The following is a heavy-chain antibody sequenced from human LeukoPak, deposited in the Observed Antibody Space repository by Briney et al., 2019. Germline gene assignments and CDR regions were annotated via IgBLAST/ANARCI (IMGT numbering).Heavy chain of an antibody. D-gene: IGHD3-3*01. V-gene: IGHV3-30*03. Sequence: PGGSLRLSCAASGFTFKTYGIHWVRQAPGKGLEWVAFISYDGSNKYYADSVKGRFTISRDNSKNTLYLQMNSLRAEDTAVYYCARDQTIFGVVNVGGDWGQGTLVTVSS. CDR3: ARDQTIFGVVNVGGD. CDR1: GFTFKTYG. CDR2: ISYDGSNK. J-gene: IGHJ4*02.